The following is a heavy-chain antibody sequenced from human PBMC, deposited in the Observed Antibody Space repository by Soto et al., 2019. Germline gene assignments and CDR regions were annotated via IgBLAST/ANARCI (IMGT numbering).Heavy chain of an antibody. CDR3: AKGADFWSGYSYFGY. Sequence: GGSLRLSCAASGFTFSSNAMSWVRQAPGKGLEWVSAISGSGGSTYYADSVKGRFTISRDNSKNTLYLRMNSLRAEDTAVYYCAKGADFWSGYSYFGYWGQGTLVAVSS. D-gene: IGHD3-3*01. J-gene: IGHJ4*02. CDR2: ISGSGGST. CDR1: GFTFSSNA. V-gene: IGHV3-23*01.